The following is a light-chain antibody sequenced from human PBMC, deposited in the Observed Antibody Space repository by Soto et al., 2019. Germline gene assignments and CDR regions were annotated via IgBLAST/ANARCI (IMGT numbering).Light chain of an antibody. CDR2: AAS. CDR1: QTIIGY. V-gene: IGKV1-39*01. J-gene: IGKJ5*01. CDR3: QQTYTTGIT. Sequence: DIQMTKSPSSLSASIGNSLTITCRASQTIIGYLNWYQQKPGKAPRLLINAASNLQSGVPSRFRGSGSETDFTLTITSLQPEDYATYYCQQTYTTGITFGQGTRLEIK.